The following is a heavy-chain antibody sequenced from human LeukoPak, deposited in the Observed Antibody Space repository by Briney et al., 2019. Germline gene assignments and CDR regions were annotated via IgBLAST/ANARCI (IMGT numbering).Heavy chain of an antibody. CDR3: ARSGGYSYGPFDY. Sequence: SVKVSCKASGGTFSSYAISWVRQAPGQGLEWMGRIIPILGIANYAQEFQGRVTITADKSTSTAYMELSSLRSEDTAVYYCARSGGYSYGPFDYWGQGTLVTVSS. D-gene: IGHD5-18*01. V-gene: IGHV1-69*04. J-gene: IGHJ4*02. CDR2: IIPILGIA. CDR1: GGTFSSYA.